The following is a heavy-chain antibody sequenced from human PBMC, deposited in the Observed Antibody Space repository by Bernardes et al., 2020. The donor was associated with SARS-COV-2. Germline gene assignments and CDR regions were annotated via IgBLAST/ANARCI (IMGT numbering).Heavy chain of an antibody. CDR3: ARQRRTRIGYYYYYYMDV. V-gene: IGHV4-59*08. CDR2: IYYSGST. CDR1: GGSISSYY. Sequence: SETLSLTCTVSGGSISSYYWSWIQQPPGKGLEWIGYIYYSGSTNYNPSLKSRVTISVDTSKNQFSLKLSSVTAADTAVYYCARQRRTRIGYYYYYYMDVWGKGTTVTVSS. D-gene: IGHD2-15*01. J-gene: IGHJ6*03.